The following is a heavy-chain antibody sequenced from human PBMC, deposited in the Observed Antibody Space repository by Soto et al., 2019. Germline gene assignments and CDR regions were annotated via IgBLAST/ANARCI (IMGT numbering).Heavy chain of an antibody. J-gene: IGHJ6*02. V-gene: IGHV1-58*02. D-gene: IGHD1-26*01. CDR1: GFDFGSFG. CDR2: IVVVSGST. Sequence: QMQLVQSAAEVREPGTSVRVSCRASGFDFGSFGIQFLRLTRGRGLEWIGWIVVVSGSTNYARQFQGRVAISRDMSSSTAYLDLYDLKSDDTAVYFCSADHPHMAMGWPVWGQGTTVTVSS. CDR3: SADHPHMAMGWPV.